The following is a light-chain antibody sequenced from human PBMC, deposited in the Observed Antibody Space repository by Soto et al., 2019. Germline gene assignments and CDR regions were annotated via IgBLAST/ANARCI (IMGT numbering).Light chain of an antibody. J-gene: IGKJ3*01. CDR1: QTIGTY. V-gene: IGKV1-39*01. CDR3: QQSFTTPFT. CDR2: VAS. Sequence: DIQMTQSPSSLSASVGDRVTITCRASQTIGTYLNWYQQTPGKAPKLLIYVASSLQSGVPSRFSGRGSGTAFTLTISSLRPEDFATYYCQQSFTTPFTFGPGTKVDTK.